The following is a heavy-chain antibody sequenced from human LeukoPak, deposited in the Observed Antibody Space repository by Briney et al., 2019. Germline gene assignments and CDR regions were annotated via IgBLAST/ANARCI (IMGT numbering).Heavy chain of an antibody. J-gene: IGHJ6*03. CDR2: ISSSSRSYT. Sequence: GGSLRLSCAASGFTFSSYSVNWVRQAPGKGLEWVSSISSSSRSYTYYADSVKGRFTISRDNAKNSLYLQMNSLRAEDSAVYYCARIDYDILTGYPQHRNSDYYYYMDVWGKGTTVTISS. D-gene: IGHD3-9*01. CDR1: GFTFSSYS. V-gene: IGHV3-21*04. CDR3: ARIDYDILTGYPQHRNSDYYYYMDV.